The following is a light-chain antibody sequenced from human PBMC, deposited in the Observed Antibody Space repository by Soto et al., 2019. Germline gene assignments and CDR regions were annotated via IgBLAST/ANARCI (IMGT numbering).Light chain of an antibody. V-gene: IGKV3-15*01. CDR3: QQYNNWPPAT. Sequence: EIVMTQSPGTLSVSPGERATLSCRASQSVSSKLAWYQQKPGQAPRLLIYRASTRATDIPARFSGSGSGTEFTLTISSLQSEDFAVYYCQQYNNWPPATFGQGTKVDIK. CDR2: RAS. J-gene: IGKJ1*01. CDR1: QSVSSK.